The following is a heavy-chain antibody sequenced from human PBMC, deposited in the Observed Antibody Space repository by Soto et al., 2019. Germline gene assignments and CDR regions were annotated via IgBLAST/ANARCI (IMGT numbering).Heavy chain of an antibody. CDR3: ARSGGGSSWQLKYYYYYGMDV. D-gene: IGHD6-13*01. CDR1: GGSISSGDYY. V-gene: IGHV4-30-4*01. J-gene: IGHJ6*02. Sequence: PSETLSLTCTVSGGSISSGDYYWSWIRQPPGKGLECIGYIYYSGSTYYNPSLKSRVTISVDTSKNQFSLKLSSVTAADTAVYYCARSGGGSSWQLKYYYYYGMDVWGQGTTVTVSS. CDR2: IYYSGST.